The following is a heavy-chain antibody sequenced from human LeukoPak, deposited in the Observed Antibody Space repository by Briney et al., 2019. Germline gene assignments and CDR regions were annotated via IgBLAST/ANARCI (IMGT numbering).Heavy chain of an antibody. V-gene: IGHV1-69*05. CDR3: VRDKGLTGDTCAFDI. CDR1: GDTFDTYT. J-gene: IGHJ3*02. Sequence: SVKVSCKASGDTFDTYTISWVRQVPGQGLEWMGGFIPAFDTAHYARKFQSRVSITIDASTTTDFMEMSSLRFEDTAVYYCVRDKGLTGDTCAFDIWGQGTMVTVSS. CDR2: FIPAFDTA. D-gene: IGHD7-27*01.